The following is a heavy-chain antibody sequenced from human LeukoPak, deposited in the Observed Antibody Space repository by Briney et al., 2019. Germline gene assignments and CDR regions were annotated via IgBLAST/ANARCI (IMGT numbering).Heavy chain of an antibody. CDR2: IYYSGST. CDR1: GGSISSGGYY. Sequence: PSKTLSLTCTVSGGSISSGGYYWSWIRQHPGKGLEWIGYIYYSGSTYYNPSLKSRVTISVDTSKNQFSLKLSSVTAADTAVYYCARDKSEYSGYDYDDAFDIWGQGTMVTVSS. D-gene: IGHD5-12*01. CDR3: ARDKSEYSGYDYDDAFDI. V-gene: IGHV4-31*03. J-gene: IGHJ3*02.